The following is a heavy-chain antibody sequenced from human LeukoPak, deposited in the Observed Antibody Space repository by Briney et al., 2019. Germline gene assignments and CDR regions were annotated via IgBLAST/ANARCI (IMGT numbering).Heavy chain of an antibody. V-gene: IGHV1-18*01. CDR1: GYTFGSYG. CDR3: ARVRCSGGSCYYFDY. J-gene: IGHJ4*02. Sequence: ASVKVSCKASGYTFGSYGISWVRQPPGQGLEWMGWSSVYNGNINYAQKLQGRVTMTTDTTTSTAYMELRSLISDDTAVYYCARVRCSGGSCYYFDYWGQGTQVVVSS. CDR2: SSVYNGNI. D-gene: IGHD2-15*01.